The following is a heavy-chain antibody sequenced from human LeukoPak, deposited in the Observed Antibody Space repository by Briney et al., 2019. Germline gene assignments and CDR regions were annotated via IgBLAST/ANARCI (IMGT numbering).Heavy chain of an antibody. CDR1: GGTFSSYA. CDR2: IIPILGIA. J-gene: IGHJ3*02. Sequence: SVKVSCKASGGTFSSYAISWVRQAPGQGLEWMGRIIPILGIANYAQKFQGRVTITADKSTSTAYMEPSSLRSEDTAVYYCAREGVRDILTGYYGDAFDIWGQGTMVTVSS. V-gene: IGHV1-69*04. D-gene: IGHD3-9*01. CDR3: AREGVRDILTGYYGDAFDI.